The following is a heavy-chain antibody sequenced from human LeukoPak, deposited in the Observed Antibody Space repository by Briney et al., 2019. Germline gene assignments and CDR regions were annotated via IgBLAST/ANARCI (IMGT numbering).Heavy chain of an antibody. D-gene: IGHD3-22*01. Sequence: PGGSLRLSCAASGFTFSSYSVNWVRQAPGKGLEWVSSISSSSSYIYYADSVKGRFTISRDNAKNSLYLQMNSLRAEDTAVYYCARGGFSHDSSGYYGYWGQGTLVTVSS. V-gene: IGHV3-21*01. CDR2: ISSSSSYI. J-gene: IGHJ4*02. CDR3: ARGGFSHDSSGYYGY. CDR1: GFTFSSYS.